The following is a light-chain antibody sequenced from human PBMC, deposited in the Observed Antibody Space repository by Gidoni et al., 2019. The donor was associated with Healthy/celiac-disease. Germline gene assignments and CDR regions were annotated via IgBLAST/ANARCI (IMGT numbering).Light chain of an antibody. J-gene: IGKJ1*01. CDR2: AAS. V-gene: IGKV1-39*01. Sequence: DIQMNQSPSSLSASVGDRVTITCRASQSISSYLNWYQQKPGKAPKLLIYAASSLQRGVPSRFIVSGSGTHFTLTISSLHPADFATYYCPQSYSTPRPFGQGTQVEIK. CDR3: PQSYSTPRP. CDR1: QSISSY.